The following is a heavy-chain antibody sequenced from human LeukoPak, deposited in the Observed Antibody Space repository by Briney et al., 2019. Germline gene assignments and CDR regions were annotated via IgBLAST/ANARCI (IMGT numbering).Heavy chain of an antibody. CDR1: GYTFTSYG. CDR3: ARDYYDSSGYYYRGYFDY. J-gene: IGHJ4*02. Sequence: ASVKVSCKASGYTFTSYGISWVRQAPGQGLEWMGWISAYNGNTNYAQKLQGRVTMTTDTSTSTAYMELRSLRSDDTAVYYCARDYYDSSGYYYRGYFDYWGQGTLVTVSS. D-gene: IGHD3-22*01. V-gene: IGHV1-18*01. CDR2: ISAYNGNT.